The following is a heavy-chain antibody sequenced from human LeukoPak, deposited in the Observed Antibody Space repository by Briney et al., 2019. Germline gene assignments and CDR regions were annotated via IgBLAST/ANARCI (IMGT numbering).Heavy chain of an antibody. CDR2: ISGSGGST. D-gene: IGHD6-19*01. CDR3: ARVRGMYSSGWYSN. V-gene: IGHV3-23*01. Sequence: PGRSLRLSCAASGFTFSSYAMSWVRQAPGKGLEWVSAISGSGGSTYYADSVKGRFTISRDNSKNTLYLQMNSLRAEDTAVYYCARVRGMYSSGWYSNWGQGTLVTVSS. CDR1: GFTFSSYA. J-gene: IGHJ4*02.